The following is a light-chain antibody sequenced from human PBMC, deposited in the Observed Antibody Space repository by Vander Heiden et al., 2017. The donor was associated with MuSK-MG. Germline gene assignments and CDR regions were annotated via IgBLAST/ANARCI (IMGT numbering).Light chain of an antibody. CDR1: QSISSW. Sequence: DIQMTQSPSTLSASVGDRVTITCRASQSISSWLAWYQQKPGKAPKLLIYKASILEIGVPSRFSGYGSGSEFTLSISSLQPDDFATYYCQQDNSFSWTFGQGTKVEIK. CDR3: QQDNSFSWT. V-gene: IGKV1-5*03. CDR2: KAS. J-gene: IGKJ1*01.